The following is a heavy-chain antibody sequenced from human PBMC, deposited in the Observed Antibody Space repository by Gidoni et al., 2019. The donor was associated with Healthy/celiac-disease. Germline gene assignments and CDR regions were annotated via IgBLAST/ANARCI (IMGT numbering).Heavy chain of an antibody. CDR1: GGSFSGYY. Sequence: QVQLQQWGAGLLKPSETLSLTCAVYGGSFSGYYWSWIRQPPGKGLEWIGEINHSGSTNYNPSLKSRVNISGDTSKNQFSLKRSSGTAADTAVYYCARVDHDYGWGSYRPLNWFDPWGQGTLVTVSS. J-gene: IGHJ5*02. CDR3: ARVDHDYGWGSYRPLNWFDP. CDR2: INHSGST. V-gene: IGHV4-34*01. D-gene: IGHD3-16*02.